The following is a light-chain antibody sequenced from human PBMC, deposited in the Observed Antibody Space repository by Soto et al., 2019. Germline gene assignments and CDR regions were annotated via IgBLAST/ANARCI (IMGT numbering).Light chain of an antibody. CDR1: QSINNY. Sequence: EIVLTQSPVTLSLSPGERATLSCRASQSINNYLAWYQQKPGQAPRLLIYGTSNRATGIPARFSGSGSGTDFTLTISSLEPEDFAVYYCQHRSDWPLTFGGGTKVDIK. CDR2: GTS. V-gene: IGKV3-11*01. J-gene: IGKJ4*01. CDR3: QHRSDWPLT.